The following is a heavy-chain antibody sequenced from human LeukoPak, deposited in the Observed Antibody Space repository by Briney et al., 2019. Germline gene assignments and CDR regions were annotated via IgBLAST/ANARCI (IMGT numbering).Heavy chain of an antibody. D-gene: IGHD2-2*01. J-gene: IGHJ4*02. CDR1: GYTFTVNY. V-gene: IGHV1-2*02. CDR2: MNPNSGVT. Sequence: ASVKVSCKPSGYTFTVNYLHWVRQAPGQGLEWVGWMNPNSGVTVYAQNFQGRVTMTRDTSISTAYMELSSLTSDDTAVYYYTRGAGTSWFDYWGQGSLVTVSS. CDR3: TRGAGTSWFDY.